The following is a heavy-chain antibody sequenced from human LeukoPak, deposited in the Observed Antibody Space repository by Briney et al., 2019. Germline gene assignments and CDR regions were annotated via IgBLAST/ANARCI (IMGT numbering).Heavy chain of an antibody. D-gene: IGHD6-19*01. J-gene: IGHJ5*02. CDR2: IFTSGTT. V-gene: IGHV4-4*07. CDR1: GGSISSSY. CDR3: ARDFGFGSA. Sequence: SETLSLTCTVSGGSISSSYWSWIRQPAGKGLEWIGRIFTSGTTEYNPSLKSRVTMSVDTSKNQFSLKVTSVTAADTAVYYCARDFGFGSAWGQGAKVTVFS.